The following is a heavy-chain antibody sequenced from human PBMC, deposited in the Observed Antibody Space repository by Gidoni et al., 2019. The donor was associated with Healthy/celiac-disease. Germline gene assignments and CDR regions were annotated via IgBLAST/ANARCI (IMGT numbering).Heavy chain of an antibody. CDR3: ARVGSSGCDY. Sequence: QVQLQQWGAGLLKPSETLSLTCAVYGGSFSGYYWSWIRQPPGKGLEWIGEINHSGSTNYTPSLKSRVTISVDTSKNQFPLKLSSVTAAATAVYYCARVGSSGCDYWGQGTLVTVSS. D-gene: IGHD6-19*01. CDR1: GGSFSGYY. CDR2: INHSGST. V-gene: IGHV4-34*01. J-gene: IGHJ4*02.